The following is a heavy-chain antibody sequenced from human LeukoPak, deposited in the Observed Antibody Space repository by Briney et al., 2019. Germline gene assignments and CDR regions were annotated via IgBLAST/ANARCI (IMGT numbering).Heavy chain of an antibody. J-gene: IGHJ3*02. V-gene: IGHV6-1*01. Sequence: SQTLSLTCALSGDSFSSNSAAWNWLRQSPSRGLEWLGRTYYRSKLYNDYAVSVKSRITINPDTSKNQFSLQLNSVTPEDTAVYYCARELLVAGRPLGAFDIWGQGTMVTVSS. CDR2: TYYRSKLYN. CDR1: GDSFSSNSAA. D-gene: IGHD6-19*01. CDR3: ARELLVAGRPLGAFDI.